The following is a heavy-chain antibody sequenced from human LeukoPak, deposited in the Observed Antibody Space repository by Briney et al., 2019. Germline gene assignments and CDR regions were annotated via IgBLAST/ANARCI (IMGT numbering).Heavy chain of an antibody. CDR2: INHSGST. J-gene: IGHJ4*02. CDR3: ARGSLLWFGELPPDY. D-gene: IGHD3-10*01. CDR1: GGSFRGYY. V-gene: IGHV4-34*01. Sequence: SETLSPTCAVYGGSFRGYYWSWIRQPPGKGLEWIGEINHSGSTNYNPPLKSRVTLSVDTSKNQFPLKLSSVTAAHTAVYCCARGSLLWFGELPPDYWGQGTLVTVSS.